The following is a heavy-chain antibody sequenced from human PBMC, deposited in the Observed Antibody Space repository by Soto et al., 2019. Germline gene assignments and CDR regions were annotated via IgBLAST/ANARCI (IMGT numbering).Heavy chain of an antibody. CDR2: IWYDGSNK. Sequence: HPGGSLRLSCAASGFTFSSYGMHWVRQAPGKGLEWVAVIWYDGSNKYYADSVKGRFTISRDNSKNTLYLQMNSLRAEDTAVYYFARELLGGSYYYYYGMDVWGQGTTVTVSS. J-gene: IGHJ6*02. V-gene: IGHV3-33*01. CDR1: GFTFSSYG. CDR3: ARELLGGSYYYYYGMDV. D-gene: IGHD3-10*01.